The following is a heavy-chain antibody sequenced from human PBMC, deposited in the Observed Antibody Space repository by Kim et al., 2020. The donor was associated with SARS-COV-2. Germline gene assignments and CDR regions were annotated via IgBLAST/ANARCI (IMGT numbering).Heavy chain of an antibody. V-gene: IGHV1-8*01. CDR3: ARGGFDWLLS. Sequence: NTGYAQKFQGRVTMTRNTSISTAYMELSSLRSEDTAVYYCARGGFDWLLSWGQGTLVTVSS. D-gene: IGHD3-9*01. J-gene: IGHJ4*02. CDR2: NT.